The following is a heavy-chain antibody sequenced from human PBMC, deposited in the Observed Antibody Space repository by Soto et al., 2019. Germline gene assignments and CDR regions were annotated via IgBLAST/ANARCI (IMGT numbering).Heavy chain of an antibody. Sequence: PSETLSLTCTVSGGSISSSSYYWGWIRQPPGKGLEWIGSIYYSGSTYYNPSLKSRVTISVDTSKNQFSLKLNSVTAADTAVYYCANYSPDYYDSSGYYWPFDYWGQGTQVTVSS. CDR2: IYYSGST. D-gene: IGHD3-22*01. CDR1: GGSISSSSYY. V-gene: IGHV4-39*01. CDR3: ANYSPDYYDSSGYYWPFDY. J-gene: IGHJ4*02.